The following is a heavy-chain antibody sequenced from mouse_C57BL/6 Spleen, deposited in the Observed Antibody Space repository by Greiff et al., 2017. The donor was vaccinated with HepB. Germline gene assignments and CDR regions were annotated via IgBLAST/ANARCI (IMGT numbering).Heavy chain of an antibody. J-gene: IGHJ2*01. CDR2: ISYDGSN. V-gene: IGHV3-6*01. D-gene: IGHD6-1*01. CDR3: ARDEPLGY. Sequence: VQLKESGPGLVKPSQSLSLTCSVTGYSITSGYYWNWIRQFPGNKLEWMGYISYDGSNNYNPSLKNRISITRDTSKNQFFLKLNSVTTEDTATYYCARDEPLGYWGQGTTLTVSS. CDR1: GYSITSGYY.